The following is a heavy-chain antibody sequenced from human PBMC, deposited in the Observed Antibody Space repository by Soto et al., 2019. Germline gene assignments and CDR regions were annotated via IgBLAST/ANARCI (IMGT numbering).Heavy chain of an antibody. CDR2: IIPILGIA. D-gene: IGHD5-12*01. CDR1: GGTFSSYT. V-gene: IGHV1-69*02. CDR3: ARALRGYSGYDPEGGWFDP. J-gene: IGHJ5*02. Sequence: QVQLVQSGAEVKKPGSSVKVSCKASGGTFSSYTISWVRQAPGQGLEWMGRIIPILGIANYAQKFQGRVTITADKSTSTAYMELGSLRSEDTAVYYCARALRGYSGYDPEGGWFDPWGQGTLVTVSS.